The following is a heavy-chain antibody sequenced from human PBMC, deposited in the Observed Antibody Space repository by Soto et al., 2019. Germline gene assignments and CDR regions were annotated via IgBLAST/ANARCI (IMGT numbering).Heavy chain of an antibody. Sequence: GGSLRLSCAASGFTFSSYWMSWVRQAPGKGLEWVANIKQDGSEKYYVDSVKGRFTISRDNAKNSLYLQMNSLRAEDTAVYYCARDQNLAAAANNWFDPWGQGTLVTVSS. CDR2: IKQDGSEK. D-gene: IGHD6-13*01. V-gene: IGHV3-7*01. CDR3: ARDQNLAAAANNWFDP. CDR1: GFTFSSYW. J-gene: IGHJ5*02.